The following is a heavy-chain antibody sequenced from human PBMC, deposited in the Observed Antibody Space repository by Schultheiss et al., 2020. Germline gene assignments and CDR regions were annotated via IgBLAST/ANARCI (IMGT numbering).Heavy chain of an antibody. Sequence: CGSLRLSCAASGFTFSSYTMNWVRQAPGKGLEWVSSISSSSSYIYYADSVKGRLTISRDNSKNTLDLQMNSLRAEDTAVYYCARDRAPYGSGSFFDYWGQGTLVTVSS. CDR2: ISSSSSYI. CDR1: GFTFSSYT. CDR3: ARDRAPYGSGSFFDY. J-gene: IGHJ4*02. D-gene: IGHD3-10*01. V-gene: IGHV3-21*01.